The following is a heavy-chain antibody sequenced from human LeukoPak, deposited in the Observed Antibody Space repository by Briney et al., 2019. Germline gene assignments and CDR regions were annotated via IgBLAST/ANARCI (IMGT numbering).Heavy chain of an antibody. CDR2: IYYSGNT. CDR3: ARSFAYYYYDNSGTWDAFDI. V-gene: IGHV4-59*01. D-gene: IGHD3-22*01. Sequence: SETLSLTCTVSGGSISSYYWSWIPHPPGKGLEWFGYIYYSGNTNYNPSLKGRVTISVDTSKNQFSLRLTSVTAADTAVYYCARSFAYYYYDNSGTWDAFDIWGQGAMVTVSS. CDR1: GGSISSYY. J-gene: IGHJ3*02.